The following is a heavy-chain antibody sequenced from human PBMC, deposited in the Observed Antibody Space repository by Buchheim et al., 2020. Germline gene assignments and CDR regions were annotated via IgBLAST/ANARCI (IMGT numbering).Heavy chain of an antibody. CDR3: AKDEGYSSSWIFDY. J-gene: IGHJ4*02. Sequence: QVQPVESGGGVVQPGRSLRLSCAASGFTFSSYGMHWVRQAPGKGLEWVAVISYDGSNKYYADSVKGRFTISRDNSKNTLYLQMNSLRAEDTAVYYCAKDEGYSSSWIFDYWGQGTL. D-gene: IGHD6-13*01. V-gene: IGHV3-30*18. CDR1: GFTFSSYG. CDR2: ISYDGSNK.